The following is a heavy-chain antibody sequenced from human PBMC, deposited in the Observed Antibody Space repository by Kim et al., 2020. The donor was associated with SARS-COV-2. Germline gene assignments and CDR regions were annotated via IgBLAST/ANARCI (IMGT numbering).Heavy chain of an antibody. Sequence: GGSLRLSCAASGFTFSSYGMHWVHQAPGKGLEWVAVIWYDGSNKYYADSVKGRFTISRDNSKNTLYLQMNSLRAEDTAVYYCAKDLTPDYGGLYGVDYWGQGTLVTVSS. CDR2: IWYDGSNK. V-gene: IGHV3-33*06. D-gene: IGHD4-17*01. J-gene: IGHJ4*02. CDR3: AKDLTPDYGGLYGVDY. CDR1: GFTFSSYG.